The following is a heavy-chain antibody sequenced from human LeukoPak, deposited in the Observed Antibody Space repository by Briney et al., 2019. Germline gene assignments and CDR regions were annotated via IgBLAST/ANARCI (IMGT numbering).Heavy chain of an antibody. CDR2: MSPNSGGT. CDR3: AREVTYYDFWSGYPFGGNWFDP. Sequence: ASVKVSCKASGYTFTSYDFNWVRQATGQRPEWMGWMSPNSGGTNYAQKFQGWVTMTRDTSISTAYMELSRLRSDDTAVYYCAREVTYYDFWSGYPFGGNWFDPWGQGTLVTVSS. D-gene: IGHD3-3*01. J-gene: IGHJ5*02. CDR1: GYTFTSYD. V-gene: IGHV1-2*04.